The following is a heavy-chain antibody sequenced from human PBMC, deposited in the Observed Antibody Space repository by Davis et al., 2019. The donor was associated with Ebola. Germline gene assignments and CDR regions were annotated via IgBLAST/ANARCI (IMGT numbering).Heavy chain of an antibody. CDR1: GFTLSGSA. CDR3: IYSREHFDY. CDR2: IRSKANSYAT. V-gene: IGHV3-73*01. Sequence: GGSLRLSCAASGFTLSGSAMHWVRQASGKGLEWVGRIRSKANSYATAYAASVKGRFTISRDDSKNTAYLQMNSLKTEDTAVYYCIYSREHFDYWGQGTLVTVSS. J-gene: IGHJ4*02. D-gene: IGHD1-26*01.